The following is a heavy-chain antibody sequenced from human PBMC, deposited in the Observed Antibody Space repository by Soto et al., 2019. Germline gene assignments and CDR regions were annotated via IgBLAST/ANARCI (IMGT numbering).Heavy chain of an antibody. Sequence: EVQLVESGGGLVQPGGSLRLSCAASGFTFSNAWMSWVRQAPGKGLEWVGRIKSKTDGGTTDYAAPVKGRFTISRDDSKNTLYLQMNSLKTEDTAVYYCTTSLYSSGWFQDYWGQGTLVTVSS. CDR2: IKSKTDGGTT. D-gene: IGHD6-19*01. J-gene: IGHJ4*02. CDR3: TTSLYSSGWFQDY. CDR1: GFTFSNAW. V-gene: IGHV3-15*01.